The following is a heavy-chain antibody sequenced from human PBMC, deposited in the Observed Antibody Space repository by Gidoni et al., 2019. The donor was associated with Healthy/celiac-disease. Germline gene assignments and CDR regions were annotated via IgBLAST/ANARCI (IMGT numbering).Heavy chain of an antibody. D-gene: IGHD3-16*01. CDR3: ARDWQLALSLLGDYYYYGMDV. Sequence: QVQLVQSGAEVKKPGSSVKVSCKASGGTFSSYAISWVRQAPAQGLEWMGGIIPIFGTANYAQKFQGRVTITADESTSTAYMELSSLRSEDTAVYYCARDWQLALSLLGDYYYYGMDVWGQGTTVTVSS. CDR2: IIPIFGTA. V-gene: IGHV1-69*01. J-gene: IGHJ6*02. CDR1: GGTFSSYA.